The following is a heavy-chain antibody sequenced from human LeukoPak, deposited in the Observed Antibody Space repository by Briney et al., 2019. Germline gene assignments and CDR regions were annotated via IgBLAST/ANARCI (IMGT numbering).Heavy chain of an antibody. CDR2: ISYDGSNK. CDR3: AKDHPILMIAQGMDV. V-gene: IGHV3-30*18. Sequence: PGGSLRLSCAASGFTFCTYGMHWVRQAPGKGLEWVAVISYDGSNKYYVDSVKGRFTISRDNSKNTLYLQMNSLRAEDTAVYYCAKDHPILMIAQGMDVWGQGTTVTVSS. D-gene: IGHD3-22*01. CDR1: GFTFCTYG. J-gene: IGHJ6*02.